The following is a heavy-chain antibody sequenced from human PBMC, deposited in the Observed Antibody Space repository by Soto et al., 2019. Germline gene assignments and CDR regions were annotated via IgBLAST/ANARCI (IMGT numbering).Heavy chain of an antibody. CDR3: ARGFRQQLVVRRNYLDP. V-gene: IGHV4-34*01. CDR1: GGSFSGYY. CDR2: INDSGST. D-gene: IGHD6-13*01. J-gene: IGHJ5*02. Sequence: PSETLSLTCAVYGGSFSGYYWSWIRQPPGKGLEWIGEINDSGSTNYNPSLKSRVTISVDKSKNQLSLKLSSVTATDTAVYYCARGFRQQLVVRRNYLDPWGQGTLVTVSS.